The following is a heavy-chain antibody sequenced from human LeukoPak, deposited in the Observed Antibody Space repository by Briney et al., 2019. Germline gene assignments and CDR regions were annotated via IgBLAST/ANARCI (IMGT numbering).Heavy chain of an antibody. CDR2: MNHDGST. D-gene: IGHD6-6*01. J-gene: IGHJ5*02. Sequence: SETLSLTCAVYVGSFSGYYWNWIRQPPGKGLEWIGEMNHDGSTNYNPSLKSRVTISVDTSKNQFSLKVSSVTAADTAVYYCARGPRRERPRNWFDPWGQGTLVTVSS. CDR1: VGSFSGYY. CDR3: ARGPRRERPRNWFDP. V-gene: IGHV4-34*01.